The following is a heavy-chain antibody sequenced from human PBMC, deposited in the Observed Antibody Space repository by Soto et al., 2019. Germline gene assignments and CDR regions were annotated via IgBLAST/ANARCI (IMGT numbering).Heavy chain of an antibody. D-gene: IGHD1-20*01. CDR3: ARGEYNWNDWFGSIYYYGMDV. J-gene: IGHJ6*02. CDR2: ISYDGSNK. CDR1: GFTFSSYG. V-gene: IGHV3-30*03. Sequence: GGSLRLSCAASGFTFSSYGMHWVRQAPGKGLEWVAVISYDGSNKYYADSVKGRFTISRDNSKNTLYLQMNSLRAEDTAVYYCARGEYNWNDWFGSIYYYGMDVWGQGTTVTVSS.